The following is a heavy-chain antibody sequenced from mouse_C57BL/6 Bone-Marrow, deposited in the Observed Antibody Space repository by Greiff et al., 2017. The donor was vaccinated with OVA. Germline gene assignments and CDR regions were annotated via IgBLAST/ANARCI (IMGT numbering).Heavy chain of an antibody. D-gene: IGHD1-2*01. J-gene: IGHJ1*03. Sequence: QVTLKESGAELARPGASVKLSCKASGYTFTSYGISWVKQRTGQGLEWIGEIYPRSGNTYYNEKFKGKATLTADKSSSTAYMELRSLTSEDSAVYFCARPPHYYWYFDVWGTGTTVTVSS. CDR3: ARPPHYYWYFDV. V-gene: IGHV1-81*01. CDR2: IYPRSGNT. CDR1: GYTFTSYG.